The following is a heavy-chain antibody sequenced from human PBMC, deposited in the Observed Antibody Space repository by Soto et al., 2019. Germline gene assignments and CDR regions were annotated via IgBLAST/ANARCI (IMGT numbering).Heavy chain of an antibody. D-gene: IGHD4-17*01. J-gene: IGHJ6*02. CDR2: IYHSGST. V-gene: IGHV4-30-2*01. Sequence: LTCAVSGGSISSGGYSWSWIRQPPGKGLEWIGYIYHSGSTYYNPSLKSRVTISVDRSKNQFSLKLSSVTAADTAVYYCARLSTTVTTSNYYGMDVWGQGTTVTVSS. CDR1: GGSISSGGYS. CDR3: ARLSTTVTTSNYYGMDV.